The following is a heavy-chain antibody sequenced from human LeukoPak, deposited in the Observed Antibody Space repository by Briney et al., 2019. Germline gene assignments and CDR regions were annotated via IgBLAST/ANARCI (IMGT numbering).Heavy chain of an antibody. J-gene: IGHJ4*02. V-gene: IGHV3-7*01. Sequence: GGSLRLSCAASGFTFSSYWMTWIRQAPGKGLEWVANIKQDGSEKYYVDSVEGRFTISRDNAKNSLYLQMNSLRAEDTAVYYCARDTGGGYSCYDCWGQGTLVTVPS. CDR1: GFTFSSYW. CDR2: IKQDGSEK. CDR3: ARDTGGGYSCYDC. D-gene: IGHD5-18*01.